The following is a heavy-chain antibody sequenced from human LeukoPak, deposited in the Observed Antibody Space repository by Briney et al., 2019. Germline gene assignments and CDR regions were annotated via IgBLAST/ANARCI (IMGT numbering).Heavy chain of an antibody. CDR3: ARASLSEIIAAEAFFDS. D-gene: IGHD6-13*01. CDR1: GSAFSSYS. J-gene: IGHJ4*02. V-gene: IGHV3-21*01. Sequence: GGSLRLSCAASGSAFSSYSMSWGRQAPGKGLEWVSSISGSSTYIYSANSLKGRFSISRDNAKNSLYLQMNSLRAEDTAVHFCARASLSEIIAAEAFFDSWGQGNLVTLSS. CDR2: ISGSSTYI.